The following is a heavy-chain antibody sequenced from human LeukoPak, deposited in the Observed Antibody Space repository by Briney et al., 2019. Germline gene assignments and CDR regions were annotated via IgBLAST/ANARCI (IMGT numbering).Heavy chain of an antibody. Sequence: GGSLRLSCAASGFTFSSYAMSWVRQAPGKGLEWVSAISGSGGSTYYADPVKGRFTISRDNSKNTLYLQMNSLRAEDTAVYYCAKDFRGYCSSTSCYYDLGIDYWGQGTLVTVSS. J-gene: IGHJ4*02. CDR3: AKDFRGYCSSTSCYYDLGIDY. CDR2: ISGSGGST. D-gene: IGHD2-2*01. V-gene: IGHV3-23*01. CDR1: GFTFSSYA.